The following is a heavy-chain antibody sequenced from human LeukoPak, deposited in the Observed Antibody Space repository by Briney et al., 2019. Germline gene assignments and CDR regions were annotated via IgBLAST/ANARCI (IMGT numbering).Heavy chain of an antibody. D-gene: IGHD3-10*01. J-gene: IGHJ5*02. CDR1: GFTFSSYW. Sequence: PGGSLRLSRAASGFTFSSYWMSWVRQAPGKGLEWVANIKQDGSEKYYVDSVKGRFTISRDNAQNSLYLQMNSLRVEDTAVYYCARDAGRGGWFDPWGQGTLVTVSS. CDR2: IKQDGSEK. CDR3: ARDAGRGGWFDP. V-gene: IGHV3-7*01.